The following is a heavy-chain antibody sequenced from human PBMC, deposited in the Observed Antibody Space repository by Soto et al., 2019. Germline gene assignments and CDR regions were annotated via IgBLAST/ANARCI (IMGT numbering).Heavy chain of an antibody. J-gene: IGHJ6*02. CDR2: IIPIFGTA. V-gene: IGHV1-69*13. D-gene: IGHD6-13*01. CDR1: GVTFRSDA. CDR3: ARITIAAAGTRGFSYYYYGMDV. Sequence: GTPVKVSCEAPGVTFRSDAISWVRQANGKGLESMGGIIPIFGTANYAQKFQGRVTITADESTSTAYMELSSLRSEDTAVYYCARITIAAAGTRGFSYYYYGMDVWGQGTTVTVSS.